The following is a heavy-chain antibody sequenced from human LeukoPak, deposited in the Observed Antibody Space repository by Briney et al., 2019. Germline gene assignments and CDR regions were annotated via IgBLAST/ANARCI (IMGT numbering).Heavy chain of an antibody. CDR1: GGSTSSSSYY. Sequence: SETLSLTCTVSGGSTSSSSYYWGWIRQPPGKGLEWIGSIYYSGSTYYNPSLKSRVTISVDTSKNQFSLKLSSVTAADTAVYYCAREGIAAAGTLTNWFDPWGQGTLVTVSS. V-gene: IGHV4-39*07. CDR3: AREGIAAAGTLTNWFDP. D-gene: IGHD6-13*01. CDR2: IYYSGST. J-gene: IGHJ5*02.